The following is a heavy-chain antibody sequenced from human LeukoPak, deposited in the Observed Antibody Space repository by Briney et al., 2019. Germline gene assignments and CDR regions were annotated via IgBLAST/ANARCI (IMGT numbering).Heavy chain of an antibody. Sequence: PGGSLRLSCAASGFTFSDYYMSWVRQAPGKGLEWVSVIYSGGSTYYADSVKGRFTISRDNSKNTLYLQMNSLRAEDTAVYYCARVNYYGSGSYGTLDYWGQGTLVTVSS. J-gene: IGHJ4*02. CDR2: IYSGGST. V-gene: IGHV3-53*01. D-gene: IGHD3-10*01. CDR3: ARVNYYGSGSYGTLDY. CDR1: GFTFSDYY.